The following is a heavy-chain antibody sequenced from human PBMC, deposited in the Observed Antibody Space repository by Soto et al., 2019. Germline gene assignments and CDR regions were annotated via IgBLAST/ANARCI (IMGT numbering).Heavy chain of an antibody. Sequence: ASVKVSCKXSGYTFTGYYMHWVRQAPGQGLEWMGWINPNSGGTNYAQKFQGRVTMTRDTSISTAYMELSRLRSDDTAVYYCARVPYYPYGMDVWGQGTTVTVSS. J-gene: IGHJ6*02. D-gene: IGHD3-22*01. V-gene: IGHV1-2*02. CDR3: ARVPYYPYGMDV. CDR1: GYTFTGYY. CDR2: INPNSGGT.